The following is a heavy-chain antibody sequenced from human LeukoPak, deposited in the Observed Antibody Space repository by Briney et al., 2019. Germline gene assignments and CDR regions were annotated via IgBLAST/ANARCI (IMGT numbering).Heavy chain of an antibody. CDR2: ISTTGSTK. CDR3: ARVPRTVTYNDQ. J-gene: IGHJ4*02. V-gene: IGHV3-11*01. CDR1: GFTFSDYY. Sequence: PGGSLRLSCAASGFTFSDYYMSWIRHAPGKGLEWVSYISTTGSTKYYADSVKGRFTISRDNAKNSLYLQTNNLGADDTAVYYCARVPRTVTYNDQWGQGTLVTVSS. D-gene: IGHD4-17*01.